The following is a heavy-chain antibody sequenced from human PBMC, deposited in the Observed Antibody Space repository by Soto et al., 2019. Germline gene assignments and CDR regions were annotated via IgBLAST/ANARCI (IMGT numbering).Heavy chain of an antibody. V-gene: IGHV3-43*01. Sequence: EVQLVESGGVVVQPGGSLRLSCAASGFTFDDYTMHWVRQAPGKGLEWVSLISWDGGSTYYADSVKGRFTISRDNSKNSLYLQMNSLRTEDTALYYCARGGRQLWGIAALWGQGTMVTVSS. CDR2: ISWDGGST. D-gene: IGHD6-13*01. CDR3: ARGGRQLWGIAAL. CDR1: GFTFDDYT. J-gene: IGHJ3*01.